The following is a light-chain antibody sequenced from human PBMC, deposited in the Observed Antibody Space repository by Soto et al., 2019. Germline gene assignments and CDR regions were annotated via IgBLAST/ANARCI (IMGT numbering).Light chain of an antibody. V-gene: IGLV2-11*01. CDR2: DVS. J-gene: IGLJ1*01. CDR3: CSYAGSYSYV. Sequence: QSALTQPRSVSGSPGQSVTISCTGTSSDVGGYNYVSWYQQHQGKAPKLMIYDVSKRPSGVPDRFSGSKSGNTASLTISGLKVEDEAYYYCCSYAGSYSYVFGTGIKLTVL. CDR1: SSDVGGYNY.